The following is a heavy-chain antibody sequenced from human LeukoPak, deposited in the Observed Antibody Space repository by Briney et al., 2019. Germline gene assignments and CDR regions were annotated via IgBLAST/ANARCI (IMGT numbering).Heavy chain of an antibody. V-gene: IGHV3-30*18. D-gene: IGHD2-2*01. Sequence: GRSLRLSCAASGFTFSSYGMHWVRQAPGKGLEWVAVISYDGSNKYYADSVKGRFTISRDNSKNTLYLQMNSLRAEDTAVYYCAKVRAYCSSTSCYYYYGMDVWGQGTTVTVSS. J-gene: IGHJ6*02. CDR2: ISYDGSNK. CDR3: AKVRAYCSSTSCYYYYGMDV. CDR1: GFTFSSYG.